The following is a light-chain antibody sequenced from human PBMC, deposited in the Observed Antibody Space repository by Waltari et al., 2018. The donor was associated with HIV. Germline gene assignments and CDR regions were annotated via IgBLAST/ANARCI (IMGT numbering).Light chain of an antibody. Sequence: SYEVTQRPSVSVALGQTAKITCGGNNLAAKSVHWYQQKAGQAPLLVIYADSGRPSGVPDRFSGSSSGNTATLTISRVQSGDEAHYYCQVWDSGNVIFGGGTKLTVL. J-gene: IGLJ2*01. CDR1: NLAAKS. CDR3: QVWDSGNVI. V-gene: IGLV3-9*01. CDR2: ADS.